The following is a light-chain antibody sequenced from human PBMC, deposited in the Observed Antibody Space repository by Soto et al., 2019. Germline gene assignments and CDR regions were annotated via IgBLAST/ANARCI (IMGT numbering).Light chain of an antibody. J-gene: IGKJ2*01. V-gene: IGKV3-20*01. Sequence: DIVLTQSPGTLSLSPGQRATLSCTASQSVSSSYLAWYQQKPGHDPRLLVYCASNRAPGIPDRFSGSGSGTDFTLTLTRLAPEDFAVYYCQQYASSPRTFGQGTKLEIK. CDR1: QSVSSSY. CDR2: CAS. CDR3: QQYASSPRT.